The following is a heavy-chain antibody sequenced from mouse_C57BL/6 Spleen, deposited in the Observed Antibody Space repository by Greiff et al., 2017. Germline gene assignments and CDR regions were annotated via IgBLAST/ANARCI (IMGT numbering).Heavy chain of an antibody. J-gene: IGHJ3*01. Sequence: VQLQQPGAELVRPGSSVKLSCKASGYTFTSYWMHWVKQRPIQGLEWIGNIDPSDSETHYNQKFKDKATLTVDKSSRTAYMLLSSLTSEDSAVYYCARAPYDYDSIAYWGQGTLVTVSA. CDR2: IDPSDSET. CDR1: GYTFTSYW. CDR3: ARAPYDYDSIAY. V-gene: IGHV1-52*01. D-gene: IGHD2-4*01.